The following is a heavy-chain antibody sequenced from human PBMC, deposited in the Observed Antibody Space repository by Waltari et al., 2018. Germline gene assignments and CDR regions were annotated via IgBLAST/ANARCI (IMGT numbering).Heavy chain of an antibody. Sequence: QVQLQQWGAGLLKPSETLYLTCAVYGGSFSGYYWSWIRKPPGKGLEWSGEINHSGRTNYNPSLKSRVTISVDTSKNQFSLKLSSVTAADTAVYYCARDDSAVTTNWFDPWGQGTLVTVSS. CDR1: GGSFSGYY. CDR2: INHSGRT. J-gene: IGHJ5*02. D-gene: IGHD4-17*01. V-gene: IGHV4-34*01. CDR3: ARDDSAVTTNWFDP.